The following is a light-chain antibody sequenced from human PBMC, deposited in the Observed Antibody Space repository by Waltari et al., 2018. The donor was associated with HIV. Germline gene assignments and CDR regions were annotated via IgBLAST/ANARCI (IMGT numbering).Light chain of an antibody. CDR3: CSYTRNTTRI. J-gene: IGLJ2*01. CDR2: EVT. CDR1: SSDVGGYNY. V-gene: IGLV2-14*01. Sequence: QSALTQPASVSGSPGQSITISCTGTSSDVGGYNYVSWYQQYPDTAPKLLIYEVTKRSSGISDRLSGSKSGDTASLTIAGLQAEDEAHYYCCSYTRNTTRIFGGGTHLTVL.